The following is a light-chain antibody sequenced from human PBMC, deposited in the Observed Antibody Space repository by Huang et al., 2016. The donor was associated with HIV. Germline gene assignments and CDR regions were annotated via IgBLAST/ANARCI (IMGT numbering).Light chain of an antibody. CDR3: QQYDKWPPGLT. CDR2: ETS. J-gene: IGKJ4*01. V-gene: IGKV3D-15*01. Sequence: EIMMTQSPATPSVSPGGRATLSCRASQNVRNNLAWYQQKPGQAPRLLIYETSTRASGIPARFSGSGSATDFTLTISGLQSEDFAIYYCQQYDKWPPGLTFGGGTKVEI. CDR1: QNVRNN.